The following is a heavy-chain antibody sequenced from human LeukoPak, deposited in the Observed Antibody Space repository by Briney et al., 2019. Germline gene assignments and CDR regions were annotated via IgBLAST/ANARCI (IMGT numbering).Heavy chain of an antibody. CDR2: ISSSSSTI. V-gene: IGHV3-48*01. J-gene: IGHJ3*02. CDR3: ARDSVSYDSSAAFDI. Sequence: GGSLRLSCAASGFTFSSYSMNWVRQAPGKGLEWVSYISSSSSTIYYADSVKGRFTISRDNAKNSLYLQMNSLRAEDTAVYYCARDSVSYDSSAAFDIWGQGTMVTVSS. CDR1: GFTFSSYS. D-gene: IGHD3-22*01.